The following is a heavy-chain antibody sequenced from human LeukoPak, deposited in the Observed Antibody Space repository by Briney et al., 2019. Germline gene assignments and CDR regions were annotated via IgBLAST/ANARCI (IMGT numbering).Heavy chain of an antibody. CDR3: ARHPGYYYGSGSYYFDL. V-gene: IGHV4-4*02. CDR1: GGSISSCNW. Sequence: SETLSLTCAVSGGSISSCNWWSWIRLPPGKGLEWIGEINHSGSTNYNPSLKSRVTISVDTSKNQFSLKLSSVTAADTAVYYCARHPGYYYGSGSYYFDLWGRGTLVTVSS. D-gene: IGHD3-10*01. CDR2: INHSGST. J-gene: IGHJ2*01.